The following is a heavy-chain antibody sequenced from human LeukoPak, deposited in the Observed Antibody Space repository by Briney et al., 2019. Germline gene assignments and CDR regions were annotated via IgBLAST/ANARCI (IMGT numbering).Heavy chain of an antibody. J-gene: IGHJ4*02. V-gene: IGHV1-69*13. CDR1: GGTFSSYA. Sequence: GASVKVSCKASGGTFSSYAISWVRQAPGQGLEWMGGIIPIFGTANYAQKFQGRVTITADESTSTAYMELSSLRSEDTAVYYCARGVRKGSIAAAGAFDYWGQGTLVTVSS. CDR2: IIPIFGTA. D-gene: IGHD6-13*01. CDR3: ARGVRKGSIAAAGAFDY.